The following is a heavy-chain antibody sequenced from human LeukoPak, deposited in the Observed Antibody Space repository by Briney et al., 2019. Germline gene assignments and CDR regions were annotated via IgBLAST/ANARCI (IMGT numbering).Heavy chain of an antibody. J-gene: IGHJ4*02. D-gene: IGHD2-15*01. CDR3: AKDRSVRRDIVVVVAYY. V-gene: IGHV3-30*18. CDR1: GFTFSSYG. CDR2: ISYDGSNK. Sequence: GGSLRLSCAASGFTFSSYGMHWVRQAPGKGLEWVAVISYDGSNKYYADSVKGRFTISRDNSKNTLYLQMNSLRAEDTAVYYCAKDRSVRRDIVVVVAYYWGQGTLVTVSS.